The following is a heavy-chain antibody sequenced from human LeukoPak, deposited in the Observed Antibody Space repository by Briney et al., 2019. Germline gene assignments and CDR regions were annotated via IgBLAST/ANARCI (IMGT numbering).Heavy chain of an antibody. CDR1: GFTFSSYG. CDR3: ATDRGPGTYYSLFDS. D-gene: IGHD3-10*01. V-gene: IGHV3-30*03. Sequence: GRSLRLSCAASGFTFSSYGMHWVRQARGKGLEWVAVISYDGSNKYYADSVKGRITISRDNSKDTLYLQMDSLRAEDTAVYYCATDRGPGTYYSLFDSWGQGTLVTVSS. J-gene: IGHJ4*02. CDR2: ISYDGSNK.